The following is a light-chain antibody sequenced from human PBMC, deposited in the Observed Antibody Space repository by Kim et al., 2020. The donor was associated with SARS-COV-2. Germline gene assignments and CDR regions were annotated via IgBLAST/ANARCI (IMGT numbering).Light chain of an antibody. J-gene: IGKJ1*01. CDR1: QIISSW. V-gene: IGKV1-5*03. CDR2: KAS. Sequence: SASVGDRVTITSLASQIISSWLAWYQQKPGKAPKLLIYKASNLHSGVPSRFSGSGSGTEFTLTISRLQPDDFATYYCQQSISYPTFGQGTKVDIK. CDR3: QQSISYPT.